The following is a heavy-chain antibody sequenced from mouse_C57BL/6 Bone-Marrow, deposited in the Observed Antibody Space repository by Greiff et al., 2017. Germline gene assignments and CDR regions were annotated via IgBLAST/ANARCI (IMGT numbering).Heavy chain of an antibody. CDR2: ISSGGSYT. CDR1: GFTFSSYG. D-gene: IGHD1-1*01. V-gene: IGHV5-6*01. Sequence: DVHLVESGGDLVKPGGSLKLSCAASGFTFSSYGMSWVRQTPDKRLEWVATISSGGSYTYYPDSVKGRFTISRDNAKNTLYLQMSSLKSEDTAMYYCASIITTVSYYAMDYWGQGTSVTVSS. J-gene: IGHJ4*01. CDR3: ASIITTVSYYAMDY.